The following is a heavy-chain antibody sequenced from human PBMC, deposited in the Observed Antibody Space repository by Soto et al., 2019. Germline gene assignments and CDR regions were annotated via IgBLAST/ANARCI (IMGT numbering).Heavy chain of an antibody. Sequence: GASVKVSCKASGGTFSSYAISWVRQAPGQGLEWMGGIIPIFGTANYAQKFQGRVTITADKSTSTAYMELSSLRSEDTAVYYCAGGYCSSTSCYNLPWGYYYGMDVWGQRTTVTVSS. CDR3: AGGYCSSTSCYNLPWGYYYGMDV. CDR2: IIPIFGTA. CDR1: GGTFSSYA. J-gene: IGHJ6*02. D-gene: IGHD2-2*02. V-gene: IGHV1-69*06.